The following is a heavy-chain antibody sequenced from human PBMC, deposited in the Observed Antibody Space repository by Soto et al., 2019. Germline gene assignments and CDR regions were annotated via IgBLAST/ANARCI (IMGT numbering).Heavy chain of an antibody. Sequence: GASVKVSCKASGGTFSSYAISWVRQAPGQGLEWMGGIIPIFGTANYAQKFQGRVTITADESTSTAYMELSSLRSEDTAVYYCATRIVGATTSPDYWGQGTLVTVSS. CDR1: GGTFSSYA. J-gene: IGHJ4*02. V-gene: IGHV1-69*13. CDR2: IIPIFGTA. D-gene: IGHD1-26*01. CDR3: ATRIVGATTSPDY.